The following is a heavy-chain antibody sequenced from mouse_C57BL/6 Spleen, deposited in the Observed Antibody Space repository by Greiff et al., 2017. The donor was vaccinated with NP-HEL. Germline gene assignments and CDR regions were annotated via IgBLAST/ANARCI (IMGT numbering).Heavy chain of an antibody. Sequence: VQLQQPGTELVKPGASVKLSCKASGYTFTSYWMHWVKQRPGQGLEWIGNINPSNGGTNYNEKFKSKATLTVDKSSSTAYMQLSSLTSEDSAVYYCARESYYYGSSPYAMDYWGQGTSVTVSS. J-gene: IGHJ4*01. CDR1: GYTFTSYW. V-gene: IGHV1-53*01. D-gene: IGHD1-1*01. CDR2: INPSNGGT. CDR3: ARESYYYGSSPYAMDY.